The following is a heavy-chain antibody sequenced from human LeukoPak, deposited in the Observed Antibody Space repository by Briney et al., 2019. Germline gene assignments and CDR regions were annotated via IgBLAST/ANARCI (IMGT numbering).Heavy chain of an antibody. D-gene: IGHD1-26*01. CDR3: ARENSGSYREFDY. J-gene: IGHJ4*02. CDR1: GGSISRSSYY. CDR2: IYTSGST. Sequence: SETLSLTCSVSGGSISRSSYYWSWIRQPAGKGLEWIGRIYTSGSTNYNASLKSRVSMSVDTSKNQFSLKLSSVTAADTAVFYCARENSGSYREFDYWGQGTLVTVSS. V-gene: IGHV4-61*02.